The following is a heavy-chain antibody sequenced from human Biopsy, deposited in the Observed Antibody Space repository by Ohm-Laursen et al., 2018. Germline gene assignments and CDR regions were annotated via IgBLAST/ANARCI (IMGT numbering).Heavy chain of an antibody. Sequence: ASVKVSCKASGGSFSNYAISWVRQAPGQGLEWVGRIVPILGNPNYAQRFQGRVSITADKSTTYVYMELSRLTSGDTAVYYCAADADGYYTEFDYWGPGTLVTVSS. V-gene: IGHV1-69*04. J-gene: IGHJ4*02. CDR3: AADADGYYTEFDY. CDR1: GGSFSNYA. CDR2: IVPILGNP. D-gene: IGHD3-3*01.